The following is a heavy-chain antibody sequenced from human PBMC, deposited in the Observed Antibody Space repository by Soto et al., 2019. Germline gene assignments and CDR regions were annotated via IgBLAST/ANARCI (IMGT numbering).Heavy chain of an antibody. Sequence: GGSLRLSCAASGFTFSSYAMSWVRQAPGKGLEWVSAISGSGGSTYYADSVKGRFTISRDNSKNTLYLQMNSLRAEDTAVYYCAKVPYYDFWSGYYFETYYYYYMDVWGKGTTVTVSS. CDR3: AKVPYYDFWSGYYFETYYYYYMDV. CDR2: ISGSGGST. J-gene: IGHJ6*03. V-gene: IGHV3-23*01. CDR1: GFTFSSYA. D-gene: IGHD3-3*01.